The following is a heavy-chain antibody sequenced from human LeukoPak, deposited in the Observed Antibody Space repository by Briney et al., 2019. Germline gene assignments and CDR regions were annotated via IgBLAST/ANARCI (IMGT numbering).Heavy chain of an antibody. CDR2: IFYSEST. Sequence: SETLSLTCTVSGGSINSYSWSWIRQPPGKGLEWIGYIFYSESTNYNPSLKSRVTISEDTSRNRISLKLRSVTAADTAVYYCATFTVVTQYWGQGTLVTVSS. D-gene: IGHD4-23*01. J-gene: IGHJ4*02. V-gene: IGHV4-59*01. CDR1: GGSINSYS. CDR3: ATFTVVTQY.